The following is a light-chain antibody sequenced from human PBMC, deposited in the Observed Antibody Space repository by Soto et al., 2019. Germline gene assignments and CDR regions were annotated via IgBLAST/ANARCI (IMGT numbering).Light chain of an antibody. Sequence: QSALTQPASVSGSPGQSITISCTGTSSDIGTYNYVSWYQQHPDKAPKLMIYEVSNRPSGVSNRFSGSKSGNTASLTISGLQAEDEADYYCSSYTKSIALFCGGTKLTVL. CDR2: EVS. J-gene: IGLJ2*01. CDR3: SSYTKSIAL. V-gene: IGLV2-14*01. CDR1: SSDIGTYNY.